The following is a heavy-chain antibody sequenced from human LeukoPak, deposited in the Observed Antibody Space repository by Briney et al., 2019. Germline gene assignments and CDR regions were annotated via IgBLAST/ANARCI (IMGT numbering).Heavy chain of an antibody. CDR2: IWYDGNRK. CDR1: GFSFSNSG. CDR3: AKDETGGGRDNDCHFDY. V-gene: IGHV3-30*02. J-gene: IGHJ4*02. D-gene: IGHD2-21*02. Sequence: GGSLRLSCAASGFSFSNSGMHWVRQAPGKGLEWVACIWYDGNRKYYADSVNGRFTISRDDSRNMLFLQMSSLRVEDTAMYYCAKDETGGGRDNDCHFDYWGQGTLVTVSS.